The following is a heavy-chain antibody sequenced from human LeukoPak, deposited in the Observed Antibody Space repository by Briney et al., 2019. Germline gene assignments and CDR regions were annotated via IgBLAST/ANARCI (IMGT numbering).Heavy chain of an antibody. CDR3: AKGSHWILFDD. CDR1: GFTFTTYG. V-gene: IGHV3-23*01. J-gene: IGHJ4*02. D-gene: IGHD2-2*03. Sequence: GGTLRLSCSASGFTFTTYGMNWVRQAPGKGLEWVSGIGGSGTRTYYADSVEGRFTISRDNSKNTLYLQMNSLRDEDTAVYYCAKGSHWILFDDWGQGTLVTVSS. CDR2: IGGSGTRT.